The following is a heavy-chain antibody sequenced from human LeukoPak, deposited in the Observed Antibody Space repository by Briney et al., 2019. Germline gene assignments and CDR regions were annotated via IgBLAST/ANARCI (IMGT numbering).Heavy chain of an antibody. V-gene: IGHV3-74*01. CDR3: ARPIVGATNWFDP. J-gene: IGHJ5*02. CDR1: GFTFSSYW. CDR2: INSDGSST. D-gene: IGHD1-26*01. Sequence: GSLRLSCAASGFTFSSYWMHWVRQAPGKGLVWVSRINSDGSSTSYADSVKGRFTISRDNAKNTLFLQMNSLRAEDTAVYYCARPIVGATNWFDPWGQGTLVTVSS.